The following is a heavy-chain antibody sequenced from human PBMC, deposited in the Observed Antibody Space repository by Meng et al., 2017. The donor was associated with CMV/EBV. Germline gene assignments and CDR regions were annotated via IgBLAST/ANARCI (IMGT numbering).Heavy chain of an antibody. V-gene: IGHV3-21*01. Sequence: GGSLRLSCAASGIPFRTHWMHWVRQAPGKGLEWVSSISSSSSYIYYADSVKGRFTISRDNAKNSLYLQMNSLRAEDTAVYYCARVNIVVVPAAIDGSSFSYYGMDVWGQGTTVTVSS. CDR3: ARVNIVVVPAAIDGSSFSYYGMDV. CDR1: GIPFRTHW. D-gene: IGHD2-2*01. J-gene: IGHJ6*02. CDR2: ISSSSSYI.